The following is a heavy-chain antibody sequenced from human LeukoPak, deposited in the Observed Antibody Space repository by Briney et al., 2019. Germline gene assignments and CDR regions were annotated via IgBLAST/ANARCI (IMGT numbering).Heavy chain of an antibody. D-gene: IGHD3-10*01. J-gene: IGHJ4*02. CDR2: TSSDLNVK. Sequence: GGSLRLSCAASGFTFRNYVIHWVRQAPGKGLEWVAVTSSDLNVKLYADSVKGRFTISRDNSRSTLYLQMNSLRPEGTAIYYCAREGYYGSGSPPSLYFDYWDQGTLVTVSS. V-gene: IGHV3-30-3*01. CDR1: GFTFRNYV. CDR3: AREGYYGSGSPPSLYFDY.